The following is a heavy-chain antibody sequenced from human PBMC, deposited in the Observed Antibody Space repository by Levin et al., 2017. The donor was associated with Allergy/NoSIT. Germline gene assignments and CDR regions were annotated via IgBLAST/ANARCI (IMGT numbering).Heavy chain of an antibody. J-gene: IGHJ6*02. D-gene: IGHD3-10*01. CDR2: ISWNSGSI. CDR1: GFTFDDYA. V-gene: IGHV3-9*01. Sequence: QPGGSLRLSCAASGFTFDDYAMHWVRQAPGKGLEWVSGISWNSGSIGYADSVKGRFTISRDNAKNSLYLQMNSLRAEDTALYYCAKAGGFEFGELSRYGMDVWGQGTTVTVSS. CDR3: AKAGGFEFGELSRYGMDV.